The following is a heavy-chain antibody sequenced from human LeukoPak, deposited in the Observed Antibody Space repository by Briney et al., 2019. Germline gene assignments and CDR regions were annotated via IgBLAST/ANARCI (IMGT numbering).Heavy chain of an antibody. CDR1: GFTFSGYV. J-gene: IGHJ4*02. CDR3: ARSPAGVPSD. CDR2: ISGSGGST. Sequence: GGSLRLSCAASGFTFSGYVISWVRQAPGKGPQWVADISGSGGSTFYADSVKGRFTISRDNAKNTLYLQMNSLRAEDTAVYYCARSPAGVPSDWGQGTLVTVSS. D-gene: IGHD3-10*01. V-gene: IGHV3-23*01.